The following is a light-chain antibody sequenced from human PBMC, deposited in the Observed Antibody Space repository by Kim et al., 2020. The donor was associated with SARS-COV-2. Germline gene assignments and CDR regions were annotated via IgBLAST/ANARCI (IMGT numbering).Light chain of an antibody. CDR2: TAS. V-gene: IGKV1-39*01. CDR3: QQSDITPYT. Sequence: DIQMTQSPSSLSASVGDRVTITCRASQSITNYLNWYQQKPGKAPNLLIYTASSLQTGVSSRFSGSGSGTDFTLTISSLQPEDSSTYYCQQSDITPYTFGQGTKLEI. J-gene: IGKJ2*01. CDR1: QSITNY.